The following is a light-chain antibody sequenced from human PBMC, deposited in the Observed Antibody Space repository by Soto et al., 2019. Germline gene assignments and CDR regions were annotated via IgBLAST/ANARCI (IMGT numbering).Light chain of an antibody. CDR3: QQYNNWPYT. J-gene: IGKJ2*01. V-gene: IGKV3-15*01. Sequence: EIVMTQSPATLSVSPGGSATLSCRASQHVSSNFAWYRQKPGQAPTLLIYRASTRATGIPARFSGSGSGTEFTLTISSLQSEYVAVYYCQQYNNWPYTFGQGTKLEIK. CDR1: QHVSSN. CDR2: RAS.